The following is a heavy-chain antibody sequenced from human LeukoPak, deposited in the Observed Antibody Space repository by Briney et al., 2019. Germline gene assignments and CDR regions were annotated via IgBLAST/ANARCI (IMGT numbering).Heavy chain of an antibody. V-gene: IGHV3-73*01. J-gene: IGHJ4*02. CDR3: NTDLGPLTGPFYY. CDR1: GFTFSGSA. Sequence: GGSLRLSCAASGFTFSGSAMHWVRQASGKGLEWVGRIRSKANSYATAYAASVKGRFTISRDDSKNTAYLQMNSLKTEDTAVYLCNTDLGPLTGPFYYRGQGTLVTVSS. D-gene: IGHD1-14*01. CDR2: IRSKANSYAT.